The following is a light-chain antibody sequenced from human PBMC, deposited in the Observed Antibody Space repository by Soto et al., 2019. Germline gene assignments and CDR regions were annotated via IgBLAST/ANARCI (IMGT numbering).Light chain of an antibody. Sequence: QSVLTQPPSVSGSPGQSVAISCTGTSSDVGTYNRVSWYQQPPGTAPKLMIYDVTNRPSGVPDRFSGSKSGNTASLTISGLQAEFEADYYCSSFTSSNTYVFGTGTKVTVL. CDR1: SSDVGTYNR. CDR3: SSFTSSNTYV. J-gene: IGLJ1*01. CDR2: DVT. V-gene: IGLV2-18*02.